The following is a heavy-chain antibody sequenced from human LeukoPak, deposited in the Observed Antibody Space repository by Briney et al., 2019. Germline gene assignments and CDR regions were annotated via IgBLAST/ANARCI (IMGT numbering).Heavy chain of an antibody. CDR3: ARISGYDFWSGYYTAFYPDY. Sequence: GGSLRLSCAASGFTFSDYYMSWIRQAPGKGLEWGSYISSSGSTIYYADSVKGRFTISRDNAKNSLYLQMNSLRAEDTAVYYCARISGYDFWSGYYTAFYPDYWGQGTLVTVSS. J-gene: IGHJ4*02. CDR2: ISSSGSTI. CDR1: GFTFSDYY. D-gene: IGHD3-3*01. V-gene: IGHV3-11*04.